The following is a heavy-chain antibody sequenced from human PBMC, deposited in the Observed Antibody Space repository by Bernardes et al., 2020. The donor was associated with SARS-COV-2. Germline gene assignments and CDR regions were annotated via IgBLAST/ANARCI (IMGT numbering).Heavy chain of an antibody. CDR2: MHYSGTT. V-gene: IGHV4-59*08. CDR3: ARHKDTASYPLDY. CDR1: GGSLNSHY. J-gene: IGHJ4*02. Sequence: LSLTCTVSGGSLNSHYWTWIRQPPGKGLEWIAYMHYSGTTNYNPSLKSRITTSLDTSKNQFSLQLSSMTAADTAVYYCARHKDTASYPLDYWGQGTLVTVSS. D-gene: IGHD2-21*02.